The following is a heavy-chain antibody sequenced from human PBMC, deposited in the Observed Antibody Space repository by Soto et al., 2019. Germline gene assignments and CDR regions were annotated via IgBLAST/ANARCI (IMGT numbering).Heavy chain of an antibody. Sequence: KPSETRSLTCAVYGGSFSGYYWSWIRQPPGKGLEWIGEINHSGSTNYNPSLKSRVTISVDTSKNQFSLKLSSVSAADTAVYYCARVRYGFDASYYYYGMDVWGQGTTVTVSS. CDR2: INHSGST. CDR3: ARVRYGFDASYYYYGMDV. D-gene: IGHD3-10*01. J-gene: IGHJ6*02. V-gene: IGHV4-34*01. CDR1: GGSFSGYY.